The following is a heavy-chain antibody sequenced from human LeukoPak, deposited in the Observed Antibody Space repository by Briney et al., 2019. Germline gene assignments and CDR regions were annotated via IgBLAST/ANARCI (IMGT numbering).Heavy chain of an antibody. CDR3: ARGIMVYAKYFDL. Sequence: SETLSLTCTVSGGSISSYYWSWIRQPPGKGLEWIGYIYYSESTNYNPSLKSRVTISVDTSKNQFSLKLSSVTAADTAVYYCARGIMVYAKYFDLWGRGTLVTVSS. J-gene: IGHJ2*01. CDR1: GGSISSYY. D-gene: IGHD2-8*01. V-gene: IGHV4-59*01. CDR2: IYYSEST.